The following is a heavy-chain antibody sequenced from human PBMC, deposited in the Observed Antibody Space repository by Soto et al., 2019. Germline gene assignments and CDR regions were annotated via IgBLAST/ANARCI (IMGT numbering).Heavy chain of an antibody. CDR2: IYTSGST. CDR1: GGSISSYY. CDR3: ARGASGVPPYYYYSMDV. D-gene: IGHD3-10*01. Sequence: SETLSLTCTVSGGSISSYYWSWIRQPAGKGLEWIGRIYTSGSTNYNPSLKSRVTMSVDTSKNQFSLKLSSVTAADTAVYYCARGASGVPPYYYYSMDVWGQGTTVTVSS. J-gene: IGHJ6*02. V-gene: IGHV4-4*07.